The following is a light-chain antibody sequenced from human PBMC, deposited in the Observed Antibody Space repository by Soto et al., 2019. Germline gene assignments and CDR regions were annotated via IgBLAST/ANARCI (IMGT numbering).Light chain of an antibody. Sequence: QTPATLSVSPGERATLSCRASQSVSSSLAWYQQKPGRSPRLLIYGASTRAIGIPARFSGSGSGTEFTLTISSLQSEDFAVYYCLQYNNWWTFGQGTKVDI. V-gene: IGKV3-15*01. CDR1: QSVSSS. CDR2: GAS. J-gene: IGKJ1*01. CDR3: LQYNNWWT.